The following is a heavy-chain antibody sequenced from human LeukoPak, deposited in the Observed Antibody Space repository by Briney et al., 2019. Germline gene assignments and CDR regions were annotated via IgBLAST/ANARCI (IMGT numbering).Heavy chain of an antibody. CDR3: ARRVVPAAPFDY. V-gene: IGHV1-46*01. J-gene: IGHJ4*02. Sequence: ASVKVSCKAFGYTFTSNYMHWVRQAPGQGPEWMGVISPSGGSTTYAQKFQGRVTLTRDMSTSTDYLELSSLRSEDTAVYYCARRVVPAAPFDYWGQGTLVTVSS. D-gene: IGHD2-2*01. CDR2: ISPSGGST. CDR1: GYTFTSNY.